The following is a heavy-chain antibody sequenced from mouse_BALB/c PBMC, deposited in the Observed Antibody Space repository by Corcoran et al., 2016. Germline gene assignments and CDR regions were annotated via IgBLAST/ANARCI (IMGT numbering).Heavy chain of an antibody. CDR2: INPYNDGT. Sequence: EVQLQQSGPELVKPGASVKMSCEASGYTFTSYVMHWVKQKPGQGLEWIGYINPYNDGTKYHEKFKGKATLTSDKSSSTAYMERSSLTSEDSAVYYCARVNFSWSWFAYWGQGTLVTVSA. CDR3: ARVNFSWSWFAY. J-gene: IGHJ3*01. CDR1: GYTFTSYV. D-gene: IGHD1-1*01. V-gene: IGHV1S136*01.